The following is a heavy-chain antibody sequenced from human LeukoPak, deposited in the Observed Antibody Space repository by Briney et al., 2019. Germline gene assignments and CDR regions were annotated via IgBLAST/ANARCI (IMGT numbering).Heavy chain of an antibody. CDR1: GYTFTGYY. D-gene: IGHD2-15*01. CDR2: INPDSGGT. CDR3: ARKHSSEGVSAATD. V-gene: IGHV1-2*02. J-gene: IGHJ4*02. Sequence: ASVKVSCKASGYTFTGYYMHWVRQAPGQGLEWMGWINPDSGGTKYAQKFQGRVTMTRDTSISTAYMELSRLRSDDTAIYYCARKHSSEGVSAATDWGQGTLVTVSS.